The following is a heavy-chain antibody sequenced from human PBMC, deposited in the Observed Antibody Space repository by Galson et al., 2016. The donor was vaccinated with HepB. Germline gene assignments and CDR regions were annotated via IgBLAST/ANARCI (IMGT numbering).Heavy chain of an antibody. CDR1: GFSFASYG. J-gene: IGHJ3*02. D-gene: IGHD3-22*01. CDR2: ISGSGGNS. Sequence: SLRLSCAASGFSFASYGMSWVRQAPGKGLEWVAGISGSGGNSYYADSVKGRFTISRDNSKKTLYVQMNSLRAEETAAYYCARQDGYDRVTFDMWGQGTMVTVSS. CDR3: ARQDGYDRVTFDM. V-gene: IGHV3-23*01.